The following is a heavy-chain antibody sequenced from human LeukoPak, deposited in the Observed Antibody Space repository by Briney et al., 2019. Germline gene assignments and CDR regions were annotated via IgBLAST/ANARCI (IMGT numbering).Heavy chain of an antibody. Sequence: GGSLRVSCAASGFTFISYWMHWVRQTPGKGLVWVSRINSDGSSTTYADSVKGRFTISRDNAKNTLYLQMNSLRAEGTAVYYCARDNDTVFDYWGQGTLVTVSS. J-gene: IGHJ4*02. CDR1: GFTFISYW. V-gene: IGHV3-74*01. D-gene: IGHD3-9*01. CDR2: INSDGSST. CDR3: ARDNDTVFDY.